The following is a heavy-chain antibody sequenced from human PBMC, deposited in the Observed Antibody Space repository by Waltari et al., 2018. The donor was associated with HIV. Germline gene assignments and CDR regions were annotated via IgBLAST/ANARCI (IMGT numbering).Heavy chain of an antibody. CDR1: GYRFNNYW. V-gene: IGHV5-51*01. Sequence: EVQLVQSGAEVKKPGESLKISCKGSGYRFNNYWIGWVRQRPGKGLELMGIIYPGDVETRYSPSFQGQVTISVDKSISTAYLQWSSLKASDTAMYFCATSYYFNMDVWGQGTTVTVSS. CDR2: IYPGDVET. J-gene: IGHJ6*02. CDR3: ATSYYFNMDV.